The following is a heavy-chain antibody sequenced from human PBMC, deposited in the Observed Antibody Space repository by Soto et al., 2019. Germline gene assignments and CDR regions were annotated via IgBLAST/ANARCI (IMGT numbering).Heavy chain of an antibody. CDR2: ISSSGSFK. CDR3: ARDPPTGTTLDWADS. D-gene: IGHD1-7*01. V-gene: IGHV3-21*01. CDR1: GFSFSSDS. J-gene: IGHJ4*02. Sequence: GGSLRLSCAASGFSFSSDSMGWVRQAPGKGLEWVSSISSSGSFKNYADSVKGRFTISRDNAKNSLYLQMSGLKDEDTAVYYCARDPPTGTTLDWADSWGQGTLGTVSS.